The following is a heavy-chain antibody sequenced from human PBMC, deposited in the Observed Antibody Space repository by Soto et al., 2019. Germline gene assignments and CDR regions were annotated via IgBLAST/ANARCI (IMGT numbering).Heavy chain of an antibody. CDR1: GFTFSSYG. Sequence: QVQLVESGGGVVQPGRSLRLSCAASGFTFSSYGMHWVRQAPGKGLEWVAVIWYDGSNKYYADSVKGRFTISRDNSKNTLYLQMISLRAEDTAVYYCARDPTYCSGGSCYYYYGMDVWGQGTTVTVSS. CDR2: IWYDGSNK. V-gene: IGHV3-33*01. J-gene: IGHJ6*02. D-gene: IGHD2-15*01. CDR3: ARDPTYCSGGSCYYYYGMDV.